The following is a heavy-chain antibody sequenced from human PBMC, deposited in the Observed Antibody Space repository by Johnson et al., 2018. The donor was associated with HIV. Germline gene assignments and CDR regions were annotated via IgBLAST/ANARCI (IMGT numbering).Heavy chain of an antibody. CDR2: ISYDGSNK. CDR1: GITFSDYA. CDR3: ARAGAVGFDAFDI. V-gene: IGHV3-30-3*01. J-gene: IGHJ3*02. Sequence: QVQLVESGGGVVQPGRSLRLSCAASGITFSDYAMHWVRQAPGKGLEWVAVISYDGSNKYYAESVKGRFTISRDNSKNTLYLQMNSLRAEDTAVYYCARAGAVGFDAFDIWGQGTMVTVSS. D-gene: IGHD6-19*01.